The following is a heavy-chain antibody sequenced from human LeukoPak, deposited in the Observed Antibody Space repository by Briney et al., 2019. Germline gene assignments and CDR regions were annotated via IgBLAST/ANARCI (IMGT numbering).Heavy chain of an antibody. CDR1: GFTFSRSW. CDR2: IKQDGSEK. J-gene: IGHJ4*02. Sequence: GGSLRLSCAASGFTFSRSWMSWARQAPGKGLEWVANIKQDGSEKYYVDSVKGRFTISRDNARNSVYLQMNSLRAEDTAVYYCARDHLTTIFGVLIFNAIDFWGQGTLVAVSS. V-gene: IGHV3-7*01. CDR3: ARDHLTTIFGVLIFNAIDF. D-gene: IGHD3-3*01.